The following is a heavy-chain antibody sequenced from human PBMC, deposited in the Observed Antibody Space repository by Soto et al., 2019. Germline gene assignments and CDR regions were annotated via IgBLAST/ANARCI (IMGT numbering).Heavy chain of an antibody. CDR2: ISSSGLTT. CDR1: GFNFRMYE. V-gene: IGHV3-48*03. CDR3: ARYGTRGDW. D-gene: IGHD3-10*01. Sequence: PGGPLRLSCNASGFNFRMYEMHWVRKAPGKGLEWVSYISSSGLTTYYADFAEGRFTISRDNAKDSLYLHLNSLRVGDTAVYYCARYGTRGDWWGLGTQVTVSS. J-gene: IGHJ5*01.